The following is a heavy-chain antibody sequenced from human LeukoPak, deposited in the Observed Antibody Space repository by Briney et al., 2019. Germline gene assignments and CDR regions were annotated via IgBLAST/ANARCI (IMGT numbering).Heavy chain of an antibody. D-gene: IGHD6-19*01. V-gene: IGHV4-34*01. CDR3: ASPSPYSSGWYRY. J-gene: IGHJ4*02. CDR1: GGSFSGYY. CDR2: INHSGST. Sequence: SETLSLTCAVYGGSFSGYYRSWIRQPPGKGLEWIGEINHSGSTNYNPSLKSRVTISVDTSKNQFSLKLSSVTAADTAVYYCASPSPYSSGWYRYWGQGTLVTVSS.